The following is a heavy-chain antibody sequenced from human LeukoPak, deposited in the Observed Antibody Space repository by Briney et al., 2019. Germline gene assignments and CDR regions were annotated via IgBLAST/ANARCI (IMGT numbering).Heavy chain of an antibody. V-gene: IGHV1-69*13. Sequence: SVKVSCKASGGTFSSYAISWVRQAPGQGLEWTGGIIPIFGTANYAQKFQGRVTITADESTSTAYMELSSLRSEDTAVYYCARAGWNDFWSGPNYYYYGMDVWGQGTTVTVSS. CDR1: GGTFSSYA. CDR2: IIPIFGTA. CDR3: ARAGWNDFWSGPNYYYYGMDV. J-gene: IGHJ6*02. D-gene: IGHD3-3*01.